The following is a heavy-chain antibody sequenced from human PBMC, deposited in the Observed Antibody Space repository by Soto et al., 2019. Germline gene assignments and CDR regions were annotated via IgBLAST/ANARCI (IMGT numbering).Heavy chain of an antibody. CDR2: INAGNGNT. Sequence: ASVKVSCKASGYTFTSYAIHWVRQAPGQRLEWMGWINAGNGNTKYSQKFQGRVTITRDTSASTAYMELSSLRSEDTAVYYCARVTLNYGVPLGAPDYWGQGTLVTVSS. D-gene: IGHD4-17*01. V-gene: IGHV1-3*01. CDR3: ARVTLNYGVPLGAPDY. CDR1: GYTFTSYA. J-gene: IGHJ4*02.